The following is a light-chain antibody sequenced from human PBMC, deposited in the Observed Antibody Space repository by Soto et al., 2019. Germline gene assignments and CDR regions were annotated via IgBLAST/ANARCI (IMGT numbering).Light chain of an antibody. CDR1: QSVLYSSNNKNY. J-gene: IGKJ1*01. Sequence: DIVMTQSPDSLAVSLGERATINCKSSQSVLYSSNNKNYLAWYQQKPGQPPKLLIYWASTRKSGVPDRLSGGGSGTDFTLTISSLQAEDVSVYYCQQYYSTPWTFGQGTKVEIK. CDR2: WAS. V-gene: IGKV4-1*01. CDR3: QQYYSTPWT.